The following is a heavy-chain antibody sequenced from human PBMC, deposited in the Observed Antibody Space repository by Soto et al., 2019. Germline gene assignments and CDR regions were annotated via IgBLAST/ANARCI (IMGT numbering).Heavy chain of an antibody. D-gene: IGHD3-22*01. CDR3: ARVGYSSTGTTLHFHGLDV. CDR1: GYNFTSHY. Sequence: ASVKVSCKPSGYNFTSHYIHWVRQAPGQRLESMGIIYPRGGSTIDAQKFQGKVTMTRDTSTHTLYMELSSLRSEDTAIYYCARVGYSSTGTTLHFHGLDVWGQGTTVTVSS. V-gene: IGHV1-46*01. CDR2: IYPRGGST. J-gene: IGHJ6*02.